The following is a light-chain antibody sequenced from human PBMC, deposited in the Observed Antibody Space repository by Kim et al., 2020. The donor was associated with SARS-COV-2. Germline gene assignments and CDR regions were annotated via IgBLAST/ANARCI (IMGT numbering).Light chain of an antibody. Sequence: EIVMTQSPGTLSVSPGERATLSCRAGQSISSNLAWYQQKPGQAPRLLIFGASTRATGIPARFSGSGSGTEFTLTITSLQSEDFAVYYCQQYNSWPLIFGGGTKVDIK. CDR2: GAS. CDR1: QSISSN. V-gene: IGKV3-15*01. CDR3: QQYNSWPLI. J-gene: IGKJ4*01.